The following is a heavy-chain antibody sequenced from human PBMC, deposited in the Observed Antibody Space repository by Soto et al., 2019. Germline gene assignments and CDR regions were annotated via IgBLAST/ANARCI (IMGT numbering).Heavy chain of an antibody. CDR1: GYTLTELS. CDR2: FDPEDGET. Sequence: ASVKVSCKVSGYTLTELSMHWVRQAPGKGLEWMGGFDPEDGETIYAQKFQGRVTMTEDTSTDTAYMELSSLRSEDTAVYYCETDRGGGGGAPGGATRRGTLVYWGQGNLVTVSS. D-gene: IGHD5-12*01. V-gene: IGHV1-24*01. CDR3: ETDRGGGGGAPGGATRRGTLVY. J-gene: IGHJ4*02.